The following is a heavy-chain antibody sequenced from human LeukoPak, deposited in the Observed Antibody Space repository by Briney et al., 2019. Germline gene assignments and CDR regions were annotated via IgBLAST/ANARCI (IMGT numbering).Heavy chain of an antibody. V-gene: IGHV1-2*02. CDR3: ARARASKQPNWFDP. D-gene: IGHD6-13*01. Sequence: GASVKVSCKASGYTFTNYAMHWVRQAPGQGLEWMGWINPNSGGTNYAQKFQGRVTMTRDTSISTAYMELSRLRSDDTAVYYCARARASKQPNWFDPWGQGTLVTVSS. CDR2: INPNSGGT. CDR1: GYTFTNYA. J-gene: IGHJ5*02.